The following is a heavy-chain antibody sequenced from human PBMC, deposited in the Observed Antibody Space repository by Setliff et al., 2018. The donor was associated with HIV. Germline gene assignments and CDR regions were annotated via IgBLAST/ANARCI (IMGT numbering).Heavy chain of an antibody. V-gene: IGHV4-38-2*01. CDR1: GYSISSGYY. CDR2: FFRPGTT. J-gene: IGHJ4*02. CDR3: ARAVQLGYFDY. Sequence: PSETLSLTCAVSGYSISSGYYWGWIRQPPGKGLEWIGSFFRPGTTHYNPSLKSRVTISVDTSKNQFSLKLSSVTAADTAVYYCARAVQLGYFDYWGQGTLVTVSS. D-gene: IGHD6-6*01.